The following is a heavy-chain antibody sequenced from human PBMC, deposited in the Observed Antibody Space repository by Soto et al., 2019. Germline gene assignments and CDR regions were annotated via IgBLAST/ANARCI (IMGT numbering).Heavy chain of an antibody. CDR2: IYYSGST. J-gene: IGHJ5*02. D-gene: IGHD2-2*01. CDR1: GGSGSSYY. CDR3: ARGDCSSTSCYASWFAP. Sequence: PSETLSLTCTVSGGSGSSYYWSWIRQPPGKGLEWIGYIYYSGSTNYNPSLKSRVTISVDTSKNQFSLKLSSVTAADTAVYYCARGDCSSTSCYASWFAPWGQGTLVTVSS. V-gene: IGHV4-59*02.